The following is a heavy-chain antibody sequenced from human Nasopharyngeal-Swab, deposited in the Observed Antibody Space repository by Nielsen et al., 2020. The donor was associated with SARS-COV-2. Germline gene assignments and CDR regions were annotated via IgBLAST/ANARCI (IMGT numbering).Heavy chain of an antibody. Sequence: SETLSLTCAVSGDSISTINWWTWVRQPPGKGLEWIGEIYFSGGTIYNPSLKSRFTLSVDKSKNQFSLKVTSVIAADTAMYYCARRCTSATCYPNAFDVWGQGTMVTVSS. V-gene: IGHV4-4*02. CDR2: IYFSGGT. CDR1: GDSISTINW. J-gene: IGHJ3*01. D-gene: IGHD2-2*01. CDR3: ARRCTSATCYPNAFDV.